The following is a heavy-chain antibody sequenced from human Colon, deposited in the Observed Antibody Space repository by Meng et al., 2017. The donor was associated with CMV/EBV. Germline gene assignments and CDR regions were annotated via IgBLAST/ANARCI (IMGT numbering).Heavy chain of an antibody. J-gene: IGHJ4*02. CDR2: LNPDGSQK. D-gene: IGHD3-3*01. CDR3: ARDPLFGALDY. Sequence: GGSLRLSCVASGFTFTYSYMTWVRQAPGKGLEWVASLNPDGSQKGYVASMHGRFTISRDNAKNSMYLQMNSLRAEDTAVYYCARDPLFGALDYWGQGTLVTVSS. CDR1: GFTFTYSY. V-gene: IGHV3-7*01.